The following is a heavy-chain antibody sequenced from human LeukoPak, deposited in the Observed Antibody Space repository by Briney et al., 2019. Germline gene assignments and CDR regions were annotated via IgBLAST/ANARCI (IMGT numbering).Heavy chain of an antibody. CDR1: GGSISSYY. D-gene: IGHD4-17*01. V-gene: IGHV4-4*07. CDR3: ARGEATDYGDYGDAFDI. Sequence: SETLSLTCTVSGGSISSYYWSWIRQPAGKGLEWIGRIYTSGSTNYNPSLKSRVTMSVDTSKNQFSLKLSSVTAADTAVCYCARGEATDYGDYGDAFDIWGQGTMVTVSS. J-gene: IGHJ3*02. CDR2: IYTSGST.